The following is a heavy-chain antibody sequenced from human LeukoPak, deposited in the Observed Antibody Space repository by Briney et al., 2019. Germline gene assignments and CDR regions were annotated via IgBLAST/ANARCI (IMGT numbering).Heavy chain of an antibody. CDR1: GGSISSGGYY. Sequence: SQTLSLTCTVFGGSISSGGYYWSWIRQHPGKGLEWIGYIYYSGSTYYNPSLKSRVTISVDTSKNQFSLKLSSVTAADTAVYYCARDPGILTGYYYFDYWGQGTLVTVSS. CDR3: ARDPGILTGYYYFDY. J-gene: IGHJ4*02. V-gene: IGHV4-31*03. CDR2: IYYSGST. D-gene: IGHD3-9*01.